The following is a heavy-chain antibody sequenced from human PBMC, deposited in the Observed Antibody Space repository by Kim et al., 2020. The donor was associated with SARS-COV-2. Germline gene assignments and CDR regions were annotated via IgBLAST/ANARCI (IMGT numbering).Heavy chain of an antibody. D-gene: IGHD3-10*01. CDR1: GYTFTSYA. V-gene: IGHV1-3*01. J-gene: IGHJ4*02. Sequence: ASVKVSCKASGYTFTSYAMHWVRQAPGQRLEWMGWINAGNGNTKYSQKFQGRVTITRDTSASTAYMELSSLRSEDTAVYYCARLGLLWFGESVYFDYWGQGTLVTVSS. CDR2: INAGNGNT. CDR3: ARLGLLWFGESVYFDY.